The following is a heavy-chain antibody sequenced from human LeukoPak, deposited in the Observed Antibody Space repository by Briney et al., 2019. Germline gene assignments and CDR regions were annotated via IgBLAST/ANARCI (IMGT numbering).Heavy chain of an antibody. CDR3: ARTASKYFDY. CDR1: GYAFTDYY. CDR2: INPNSGGT. J-gene: IGHJ4*02. D-gene: IGHD4-11*01. V-gene: IGHV1-2*02. Sequence: ASVKVSCKASGYAFTDYYIHWVRQAPGQGLEWMGWINPNSGGTNYAQKFQGRVTVTRDTSVSTANMELSGLRSDDTAMYYCARTASKYFDYWGQGTLVTVSS.